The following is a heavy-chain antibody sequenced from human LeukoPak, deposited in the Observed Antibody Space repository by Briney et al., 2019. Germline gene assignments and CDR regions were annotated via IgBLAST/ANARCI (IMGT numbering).Heavy chain of an antibody. J-gene: IGHJ2*01. V-gene: IGHV4-38-2*01. Sequence: SSETLSLTCAVSRYSISSGYYWGWIRQPPGKGLEWIGSIYHSGSTNYNPSLKSRVTISVDTSKNQISLKLSSVTAADTAVYYCARWFFGVVTPYWYFDLWGRGTLVTVSS. D-gene: IGHD3-3*01. CDR1: RYSISSGYY. CDR3: ARWFFGVVTPYWYFDL. CDR2: IYHSGST.